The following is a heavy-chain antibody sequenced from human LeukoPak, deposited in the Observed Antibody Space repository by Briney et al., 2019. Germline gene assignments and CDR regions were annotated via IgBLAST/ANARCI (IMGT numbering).Heavy chain of an antibody. J-gene: IGHJ3*01. CDR2: ISGSGGST. CDR1: GFTFSSYA. D-gene: IGHD4-17*01. V-gene: IGHV3-23*01. Sequence: GGSLRLSCAASGFTFSSYAMSWVRQAPGKGLEWVSAISGSGGSTYYADSVKGRFTISRDNSKNTLFLQMDSLRPEDTAVYYCVTTTVTTSYAFDVWGPGTMVTVSS. CDR3: VTTTVTTSYAFDV.